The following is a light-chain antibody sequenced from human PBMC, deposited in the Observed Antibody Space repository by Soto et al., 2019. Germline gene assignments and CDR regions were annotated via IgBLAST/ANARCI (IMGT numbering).Light chain of an antibody. CDR1: QDIKNY. V-gene: IGKV1-33*01. CDR2: DAS. Sequence: DIQMTQSPSSLSASVGDRVTITCQASQDIKNYLNWYQLKPGKVPKLLIYDASNLEAGVPSRFSGGGSVTEFTFTITSLQPEDFATYYCQQYDSLAQCTFGGGTKVEIE. J-gene: IGKJ4*01. CDR3: QQYDSLAQCT.